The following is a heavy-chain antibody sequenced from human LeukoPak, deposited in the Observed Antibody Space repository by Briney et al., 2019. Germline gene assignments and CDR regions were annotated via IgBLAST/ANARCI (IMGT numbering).Heavy chain of an antibody. D-gene: IGHD4-17*01. J-gene: IGHJ4*02. CDR1: GFTLSSYN. Sequence: GGSLRLSCVASGFTLSSYNMKWVRQAPGKGLEWVSFISRDGGTIDYADSVKGRFTISRDNAKNSLYLQMSRLRGEDTAVYYCARKAITVTTFDYWGQGTLVTVSS. CDR2: ISRDGGTI. V-gene: IGHV3-48*03. CDR3: ARKAITVTTFDY.